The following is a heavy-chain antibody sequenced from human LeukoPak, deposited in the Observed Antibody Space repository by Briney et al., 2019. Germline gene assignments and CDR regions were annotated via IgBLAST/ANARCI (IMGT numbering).Heavy chain of an antibody. V-gene: IGHV3-72*01. D-gene: IGHD1-26*01. J-gene: IGHJ4*02. CDR3: AKDRGSGGYFDY. Sequence: GGSLRLSCAASGFTFSDRYMDWVGQAPGKGVEGVGRTSSKGNGYATYYAASVKGRFTISRDDSKNTLYLQMNILNTEETASASCAKDRGSGGYFDYWGQGTLVTVS. CDR1: GFTFSDRY. CDR2: TSSKGNGYAT.